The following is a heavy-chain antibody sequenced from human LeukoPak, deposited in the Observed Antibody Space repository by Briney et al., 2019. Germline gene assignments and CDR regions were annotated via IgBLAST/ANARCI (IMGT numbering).Heavy chain of an antibody. J-gene: IGHJ4*02. D-gene: IGHD3-3*01. CDR1: GYTFTGYY. CDR3: ARDQSGDDFWSGYYTL. Sequence: ASMKVSCKASGYTFTGYYMHWVRQAPGRGLEWMGWINPNSGGTNYAQKFQGRVTMTRDTSISTAYMELSRLRSDDTAVYYCARDQSGDDFWSGYYTLWGQGTLVTVSS. CDR2: INPNSGGT. V-gene: IGHV1-2*02.